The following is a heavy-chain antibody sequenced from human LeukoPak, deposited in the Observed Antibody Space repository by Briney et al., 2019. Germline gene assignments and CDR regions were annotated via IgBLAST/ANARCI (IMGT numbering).Heavy chain of an antibody. V-gene: IGHV3-33*08. J-gene: IGHJ5*02. CDR1: GFTFSSYG. CDR2: IWYDGSNK. CDR3: ARVSCWGGSCYSGWFDP. D-gene: IGHD2-15*01. Sequence: GGSLRLSCAASGFTFSSYGMHWVRQAPGKGLEWVAVIWYDGSNKYYADSVKGRFTISRDNSKNTLYLQMNSLRAEDTAVYYCARVSCWGGSCYSGWFDPWGQGTLVTVSS.